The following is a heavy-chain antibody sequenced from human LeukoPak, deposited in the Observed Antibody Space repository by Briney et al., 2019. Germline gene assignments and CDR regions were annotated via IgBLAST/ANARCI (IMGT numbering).Heavy chain of an antibody. CDR1: GGSISSGSYY. V-gene: IGHV4-61*02. Sequence: SETLSLTCTVSGGSISSGSYYWSWIRQPAGKGLEWIGRIYTSGSTNYNPSLKSRVTISVDMSKNQFSLKLSSVTAADTAVYYCARDQGSSSWHTFDYWGQGTLVTVSS. CDR2: IYTSGST. CDR3: ARDQGSSSWHTFDY. D-gene: IGHD6-13*01. J-gene: IGHJ4*02.